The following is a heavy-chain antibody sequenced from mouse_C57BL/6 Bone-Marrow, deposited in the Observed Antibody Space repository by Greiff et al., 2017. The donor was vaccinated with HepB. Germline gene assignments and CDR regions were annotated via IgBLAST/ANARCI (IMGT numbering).Heavy chain of an antibody. CDR1: GYTFTSYW. J-gene: IGHJ2*01. V-gene: IGHV1-55*01. D-gene: IGHD1-1*01. CDR2: IYPGSGST. Sequence: QVQLQQPGAELVKPGASVKMSCKASGYTFTSYWITWVKRRPGQGLEWIGDIYPGSGSTNYNEKFKSKATLTVDTSSSTAYMQLSSLTSEDSAVYYCARRSYGSSYVDYWGQGTTLTVSS. CDR3: ARRSYGSSYVDY.